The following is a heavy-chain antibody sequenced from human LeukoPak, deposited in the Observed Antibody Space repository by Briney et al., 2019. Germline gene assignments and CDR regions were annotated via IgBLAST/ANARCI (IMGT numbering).Heavy chain of an antibody. CDR1: GDSVTSGTFY. D-gene: IGHD3-10*01. Sequence: SETLSLTCTVSGDSVTSGTFYWAWLRQPPGKGLEWIATVYYTGSTYYNPSLKSRVTISMDTSKNQFSLDLRSVVAPDTAVYYCARHSGSGSLSRPFAACSEGTLVTVSS. CDR2: VYYTGST. CDR3: ARHSGSGSLSRPFAA. J-gene: IGHJ5*02. V-gene: IGHV4-39*01.